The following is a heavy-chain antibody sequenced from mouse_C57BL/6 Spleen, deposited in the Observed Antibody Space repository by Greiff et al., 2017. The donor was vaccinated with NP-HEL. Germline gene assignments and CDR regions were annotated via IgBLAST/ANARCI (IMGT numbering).Heavy chain of an antibody. Sequence: QVQLQQSGAELVRPGTSVKVSCKASGYAFTKYLIEWVKKRPGRGLEWIGVINPGRGGTNYNEKFKGKATLTADKTSSTAYMQLSSLTSEDSAVYFCASITTVEDYFDYWGQGTSLTVSS. V-gene: IGHV1-54*01. D-gene: IGHD1-1*01. CDR3: ASITTVEDYFDY. CDR1: GYAFTKYL. J-gene: IGHJ2*02. CDR2: INPGRGGT.